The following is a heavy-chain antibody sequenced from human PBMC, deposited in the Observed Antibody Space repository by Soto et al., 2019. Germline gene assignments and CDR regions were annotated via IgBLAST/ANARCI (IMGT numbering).Heavy chain of an antibody. V-gene: IGHV3-23*01. Sequence: EVQLLESGGGLVRPGGSLRLPCAASGFTFNNYAMTWVRQAPGKGLGWVSAISGGGDTTSYADSVKGRFTVSRDGSKNTLYLQMSSLRAEDTALYYCAKGRGGSGSLTPRVDFWGQGTLVTVSS. CDR3: AKGRGGSGSLTPRVDF. J-gene: IGHJ4*02. CDR2: ISGGGDTT. D-gene: IGHD3-10*01. CDR1: GFTFNNYA.